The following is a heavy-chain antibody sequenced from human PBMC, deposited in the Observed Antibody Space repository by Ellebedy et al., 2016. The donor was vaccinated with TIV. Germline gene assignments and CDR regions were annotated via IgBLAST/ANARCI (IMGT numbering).Heavy chain of an antibody. D-gene: IGHD6-19*01. CDR1: GFTFSSYA. V-gene: IGHV3-30-3*01. CDR2: ISYDGSNK. J-gene: IGHJ4*02. Sequence: PGGSLRLSCAASGFTFSSYAMHWVRQAPGKGLEWVAVISYDGSNKYYADSVKGRFTISRDNSKNTLYLQMNSLRAEDTAVYYCAKVGREHEVAGIFGEHDSWGLGTLVTVSS. CDR3: AKVGREHEVAGIFGEHDS.